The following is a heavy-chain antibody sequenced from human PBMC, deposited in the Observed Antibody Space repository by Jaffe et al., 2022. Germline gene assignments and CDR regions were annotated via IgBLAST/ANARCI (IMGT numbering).Heavy chain of an antibody. CDR1: GGSISSYY. V-gene: IGHV4-59*01. CDR3: ARAPPIHYYYYYYMDV. CDR2: IYYSGST. Sequence: QVQLQESGPGLVKPSETLSLTCTVSGGSISSYYWSWIRQPPGKGLEWIGYIYYSGSTNYNPSLKSRVTISVDTSKNQFSLKLSSVTAADTAVYYCARAPPIHYYYYYYMDVWGKGTTVTVSS. J-gene: IGHJ6*03.